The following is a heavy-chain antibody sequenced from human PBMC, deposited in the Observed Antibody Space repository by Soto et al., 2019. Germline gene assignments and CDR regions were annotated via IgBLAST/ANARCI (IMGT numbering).Heavy chain of an antibody. J-gene: IGHJ6*02. CDR1: GFTFSSYG. Sequence: GSLRLSCAASGFTFSSYGMHWVRQAPGKGLEWVAVISYDGSNKYYADSVKGRFTISRDNSKNTLYLQMNSLRAEDTAVYYCARGPNEAHYYGSGAKVYYYYYGMDVWGQGTTVTVSS. CDR2: ISYDGSNK. D-gene: IGHD3-10*01. CDR3: ARGPNEAHYYGSGAKVYYYYYGMDV. V-gene: IGHV3-30*03.